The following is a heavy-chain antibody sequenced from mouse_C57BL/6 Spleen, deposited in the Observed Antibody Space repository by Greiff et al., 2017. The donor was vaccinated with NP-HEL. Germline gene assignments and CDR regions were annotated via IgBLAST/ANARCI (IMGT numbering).Heavy chain of an antibody. CDR1: GYTFTSYW. J-gene: IGHJ2*01. CDR3: ARGDITTVVATDY. D-gene: IGHD1-1*01. CDR2: IDPNSGGT. V-gene: IGHV1-72*01. Sequence: VQLQQPGAELVKPGASVKLSCKASGYTFTSYWMHWVKQRPGRGLEWIGRIDPNSGGTKYNEKFKSKATLTVDKPSSTAYMQLSSLTSEDSAVYYGARGDITTVVATDYWGQGTTLTVSS.